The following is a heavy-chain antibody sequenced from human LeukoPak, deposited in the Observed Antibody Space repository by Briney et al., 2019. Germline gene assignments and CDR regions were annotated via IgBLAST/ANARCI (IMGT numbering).Heavy chain of an antibody. J-gene: IGHJ4*02. D-gene: IGHD1-1*01. Sequence: GGSLRLSCAASGFTFSSYAMSWVRQAPGKGLEWVSAISGSGGSTYYADSVKGRFTISRDNSKDTLYLQMNSLRAEDTAVYYCAKVPPGLNEPYYFDYWGQGTLVTVSS. CDR2: ISGSGGST. CDR3: AKVPPGLNEPYYFDY. V-gene: IGHV3-23*01. CDR1: GFTFSSYA.